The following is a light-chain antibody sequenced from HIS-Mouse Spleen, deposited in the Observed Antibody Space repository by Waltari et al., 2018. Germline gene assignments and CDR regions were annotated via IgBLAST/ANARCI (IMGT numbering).Light chain of an antibody. CDR3: QSYDSSNVV. V-gene: IGLV6-57*02. CDR2: EDN. J-gene: IGLJ2*01. Sequence: NFMLTQPHSVSESSGKTVTIPCTGSSGSIASHYVQWYQQRPGSAPTTVIYEDNQRPSGVPDRFSGSIDSSSNSASLTISGLKTEDEADYYCQSYDSSNVVFGGGTKLTVL. CDR1: SGSIASHY.